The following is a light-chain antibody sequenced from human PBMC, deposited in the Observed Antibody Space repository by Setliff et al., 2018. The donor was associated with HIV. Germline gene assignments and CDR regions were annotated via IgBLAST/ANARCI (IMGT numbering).Light chain of an antibody. CDR3: SAYASSDTLYV. V-gene: IGLV2-14*03. J-gene: IGLJ1*01. CDR2: DVT. CDR1: SSDIGGYKY. Sequence: QSALTQPASVSGSPGQWITTSCTGTSSDIGGYKYVSWYQQHPGKAPKLIIYDVTNRPSDISNRFSGSKSGNTASLTISGLQAEDEADYYCSAYASSDTLYVFGTGTKVTVL.